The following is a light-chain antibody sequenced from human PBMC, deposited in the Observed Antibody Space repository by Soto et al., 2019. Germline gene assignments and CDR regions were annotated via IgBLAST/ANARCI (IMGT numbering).Light chain of an antibody. CDR1: SSNIGSNT. CDR2: SNN. Sequence: QSVLTQPPSASGTPGQRVTISCSGSSSNIGSNTVNWYQQLPGTAPKLLIYSNNQRPSGVPDRFSGSKSGNSASLAISGLQSEDMADYYCAAWDDSLNGYVFGTGTKLTVL. V-gene: IGLV1-44*01. CDR3: AAWDDSLNGYV. J-gene: IGLJ1*01.